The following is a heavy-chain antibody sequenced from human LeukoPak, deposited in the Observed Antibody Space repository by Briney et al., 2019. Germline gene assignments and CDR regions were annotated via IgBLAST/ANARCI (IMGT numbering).Heavy chain of an antibody. V-gene: IGHV3-21*01. J-gene: IGHJ4*02. D-gene: IGHD3-22*01. CDR1: GFTFSSYS. Sequence: GGSLRLSCAASGFTFSSYSMNWVRQAPGKGLEWVSSISSSSSYIYYADSVKGRFTISRDNAKNSLYLQMNSLRAEDTAVYYCAKDLRDYYDSRLDYWGQGTLVTVSS. CDR3: AKDLRDYYDSRLDY. CDR2: ISSSSSYI.